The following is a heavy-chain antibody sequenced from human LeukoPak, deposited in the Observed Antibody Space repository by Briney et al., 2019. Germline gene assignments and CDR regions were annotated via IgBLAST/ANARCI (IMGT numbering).Heavy chain of an antibody. D-gene: IGHD1-26*01. CDR3: ARGGIVGSRTNWFDP. V-gene: IGHV4-59*01. CDR2: IYYIGST. CDR1: GGSIRSYY. Sequence: SETLSLSCTVSGGSIRSYYWSWIRQPPGKGLECIGYIYYIGSTNYNPSLKSRVTISLDTSKSQFSLKLTSVTPADTAVYYCARGGIVGSRTNWFDPWGQGILVTVSS. J-gene: IGHJ5*02.